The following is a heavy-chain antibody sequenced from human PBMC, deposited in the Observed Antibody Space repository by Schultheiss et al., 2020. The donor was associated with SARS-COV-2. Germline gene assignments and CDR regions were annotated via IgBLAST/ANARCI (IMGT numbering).Heavy chain of an antibody. D-gene: IGHD2-2*01. CDR2: IYTSGST. CDR1: GGSISSYY. Sequence: SETLSLTCTVSGGSISSYYWSWIRQPAGKGLEWIGRIYTSGSTNYNPSLKSRVTMSVDTSKNQFSLKLSSVTAADTAVYYCAREIPAASDDAFDIWGQGTMVTVSS. J-gene: IGHJ3*02. CDR3: AREIPAASDDAFDI. V-gene: IGHV4-4*07.